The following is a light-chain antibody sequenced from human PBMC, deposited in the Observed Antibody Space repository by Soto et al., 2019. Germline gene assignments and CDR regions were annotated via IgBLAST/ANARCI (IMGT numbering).Light chain of an antibody. CDR3: QQYSDLPMT. CDR2: GAS. J-gene: IGKJ5*01. V-gene: IGKV3-20*01. CDR1: HTVNNNY. Sequence: DIVLTQSPGTLSLSPGERAILSCRASHTVNNNYLGWCQQKPGQAPRLLIYGASRRATGIPDRFSGSASGTDFTLTISRLEPEDFEVYFCQQYSDLPMTFCQVTRLEI.